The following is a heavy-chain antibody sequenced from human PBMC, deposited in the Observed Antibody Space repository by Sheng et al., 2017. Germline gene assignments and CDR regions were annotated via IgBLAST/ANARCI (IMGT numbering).Heavy chain of an antibody. CDR3: ARDGARENRGFRSRYYFDY. J-gene: IGHJ4*02. CDR1: GGTFSSYA. CDR2: IIPILGIA. Sequence: QVQLVQSGAEVKKPGSSVKVSCKASGGTFSSYAISWVRQAPGQGLEWMGGIIPILGIANYAQKFQGRVTITADKSTSTAYMELSSLRSEDTAVYYCARDGARENRGFRSRYYFDYWGQGTRGHRLL. V-gene: IGHV1-69*04. D-gene: IGHD6-25*01.